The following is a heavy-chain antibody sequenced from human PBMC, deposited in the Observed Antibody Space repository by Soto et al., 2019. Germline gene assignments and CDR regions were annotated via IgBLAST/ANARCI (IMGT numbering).Heavy chain of an antibody. J-gene: IGHJ6*02. V-gene: IGHV3-33*01. Sequence: VGSLRLSCAASGFTFTSYGMHWVRQAPGKGLEWVAVIWFDGSNKYYSDSVKGRFTTSRDNSKSTLYLQMNSLRAEDTAVYYCAREVYCSGGSCYPVADYYYGMDVWGQGTTVTV. D-gene: IGHD2-15*01. CDR2: IWFDGSNK. CDR3: AREVYCSGGSCYPVADYYYGMDV. CDR1: GFTFTSYG.